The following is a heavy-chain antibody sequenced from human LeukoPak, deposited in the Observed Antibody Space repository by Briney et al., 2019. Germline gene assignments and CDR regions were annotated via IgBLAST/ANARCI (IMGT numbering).Heavy chain of an antibody. CDR1: GFTFSSYS. CDR3: ARGQKSVGRVLAGTTIYNYYYYMDV. CDR2: ISSSSDTI. J-gene: IGHJ6*03. V-gene: IGHV3-48*01. D-gene: IGHD6-19*01. Sequence: GGSLRLSCAASGFTFSSYSMNWVRQAPGKGLEWVSYISSSSDTIYYADSVKGRFTISRDNAKNSLYLQVNSLRAEDTAVYYCARGQKSVGRVLAGTTIYNYYYYMDVWGKGTTVTVSS.